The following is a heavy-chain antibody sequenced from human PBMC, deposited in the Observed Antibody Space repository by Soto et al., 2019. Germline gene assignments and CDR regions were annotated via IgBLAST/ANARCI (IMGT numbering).Heavy chain of an antibody. V-gene: IGHV4-59*01. CDR1: GGSISSYY. CDR2: IYYSGST. Sequence: SETLSLTCTVSGGSISSYYWSWIRQPPGKGLEWIGYIYYSGSTNYNPSLKSRVTISVDTSKNPFSLKLSSVTAADTAVYYCARDRATVTSGDYYYYMDVWGKGTTVIVSS. CDR3: ARDRATVTSGDYYYYMDV. D-gene: IGHD4-17*01. J-gene: IGHJ6*03.